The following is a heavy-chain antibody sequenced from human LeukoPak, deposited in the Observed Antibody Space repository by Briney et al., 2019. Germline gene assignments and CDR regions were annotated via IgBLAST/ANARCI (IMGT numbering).Heavy chain of an antibody. J-gene: IGHJ3*02. CDR3: ARERVRVVYGSGSYYPLDAFDI. CDR2: IYYSGST. V-gene: IGHV4-59*01. Sequence: SETLSLTCTVSGGSISSYYWSWIRQPPGKGLEWIGYIYYSGSTNYNPSLKSRVTISVDTSKNQFSLKLSSVTAADTAVYYCARERVRVVYGSGSYYPLDAFDIWGQGTMVTVSS. D-gene: IGHD3-10*01. CDR1: GGSISSYY.